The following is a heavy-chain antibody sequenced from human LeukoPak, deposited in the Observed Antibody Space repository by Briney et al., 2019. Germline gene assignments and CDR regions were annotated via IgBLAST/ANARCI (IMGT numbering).Heavy chain of an antibody. CDR3: ARDRRGWSVSSGSPSWFDP. Sequence: ASVKVSCKASGYTFTSYYMHWVRQAPGQGLEWMGIINPSGGSTSYAQKFQGRVTMTRDTSTSTVYMELSSLRSEDTAVYYCARDRRGWSVSSGSPSWFDPWGQGTLVTVSS. J-gene: IGHJ5*02. CDR1: GYTFTSYY. CDR2: INPSGGST. V-gene: IGHV1-46*01. D-gene: IGHD3-10*01.